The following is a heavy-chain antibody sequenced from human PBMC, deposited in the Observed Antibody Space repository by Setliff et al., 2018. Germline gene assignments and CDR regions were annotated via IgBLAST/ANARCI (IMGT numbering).Heavy chain of an antibody. CDR3: ATYKRSSSFEY. Sequence: GSLRLSCATSGFLYTDYYTTWVRQAPGKGLECVATIKQDGSGKYYVDSVKGRFTISRDNAKSSLYLQMNSPIAEDTAVYYCATYKRSSSFEYWGQGSLVTVSS. D-gene: IGHD6-6*01. CDR2: IKQDGSGK. CDR1: GFLYTDYY. V-gene: IGHV3-7*03. J-gene: IGHJ4*02.